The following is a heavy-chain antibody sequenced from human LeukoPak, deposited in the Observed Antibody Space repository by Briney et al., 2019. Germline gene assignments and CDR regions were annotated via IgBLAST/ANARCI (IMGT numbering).Heavy chain of an antibody. V-gene: IGHV3-73*01. CDR2: IRSKANSYAT. J-gene: IGHJ4*02. D-gene: IGHD4-17*01. Sequence: GGSLRLSCAASGFTFSGSAMHWVRQASGKGLEWVGRIRSKANSYATAYAASVKGRFTISRDDSKNTAYLQMNSLKTEDTAVYYCTRHGYDYGDCGWGQGTLVTVSS. CDR1: GFTFSGSA. CDR3: TRHGYDYGDCG.